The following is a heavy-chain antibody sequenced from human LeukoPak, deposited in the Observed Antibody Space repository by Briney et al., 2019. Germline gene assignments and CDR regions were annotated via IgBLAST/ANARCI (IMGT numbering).Heavy chain of an antibody. V-gene: IGHV4-59*01. J-gene: IGHJ5*02. D-gene: IGHD4-17*01. CDR1: GGSMRNYY. CDR3: ARYKQTTVTMTGGFDP. Sequence: SETLSLTCTGSGGSMRNYYWIWIRQPPGKGLEWIGYIFYSGSTYSNPSFKNRVTISVDTSKNQFSLRLTSVSTADTAVYKCARYKQTTVTMTGGFDPWGQGTLVIVSS. CDR2: IFYSGST.